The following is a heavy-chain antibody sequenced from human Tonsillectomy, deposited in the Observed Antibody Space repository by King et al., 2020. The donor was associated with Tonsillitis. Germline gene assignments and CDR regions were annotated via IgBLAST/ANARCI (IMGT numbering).Heavy chain of an antibody. CDR2: IASKTDGGTT. D-gene: IGHD4-17*01. CDR3: TTQIYGYQRGYNYYGMDV. Sequence: VQLVESGGGLVKPGGSLRLSCAGSGFTFRNAWMSWVRQAPGKGLEWGGRIASKTDGGTTYYAAPVKGRFTISRDDSKNTVYLQMSSLKTEDTAGYYCTTQIYGYQRGYNYYGMDVWGQGTTVIVSS. V-gene: IGHV3-15*04. J-gene: IGHJ6*02. CDR1: GFTFRNAW.